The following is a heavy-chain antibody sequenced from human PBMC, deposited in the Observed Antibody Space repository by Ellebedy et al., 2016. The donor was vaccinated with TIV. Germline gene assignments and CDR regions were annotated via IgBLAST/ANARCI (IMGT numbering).Heavy chain of an antibody. CDR1: GFTFSSYW. CDR3: ARGGYYSGSYRDWYFDL. V-gene: IGHV3-7*01. D-gene: IGHD1-26*01. J-gene: IGHJ2*01. Sequence: GESLKISCAASGFTFSSYWMSWVRQAPGKGLEWVANIKQDGSEKYYVDSVKGRFTISRDNAKNSLYLQMNSLSAEDTAVYYCARGGYYSGSYRDWYFDLWGRGTLVTVSS. CDR2: IKQDGSEK.